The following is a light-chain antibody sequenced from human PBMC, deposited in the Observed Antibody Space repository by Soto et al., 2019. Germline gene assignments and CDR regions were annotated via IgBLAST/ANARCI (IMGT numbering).Light chain of an antibody. CDR3: QQYNNWPRT. CDR2: GAT. CDR1: QIIRDY. Sequence: DIVLTQSPGTLSLSPGERATLSCGASQIIRDYLAWYQQKPGQAPRLLIHGATTRATGIPARFSGSGSGTEFTLTISSLQSEDFAVYYCQQYNNWPRTFGQGTKVDIK. J-gene: IGKJ1*01. V-gene: IGKV3-15*01.